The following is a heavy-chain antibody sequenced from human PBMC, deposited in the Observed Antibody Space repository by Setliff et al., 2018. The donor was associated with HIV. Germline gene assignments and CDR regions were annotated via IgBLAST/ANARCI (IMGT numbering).Heavy chain of an antibody. CDR1: GGSISSSSYY. CDR3: ARGPNFWSGYSPFDS. Sequence: SETLSLTCNVSGGSISSSSYYWGWVRQPPGKGLEWIGTIFYTGSTYHNSSLKSRVTISVDTSKNQFSLKLSSMTAADTAVYYCARGPNFWSGYSPFDSWGQGTLVTVSS. CDR2: IFYTGST. D-gene: IGHD3-3*01. J-gene: IGHJ4*02. V-gene: IGHV4-39*07.